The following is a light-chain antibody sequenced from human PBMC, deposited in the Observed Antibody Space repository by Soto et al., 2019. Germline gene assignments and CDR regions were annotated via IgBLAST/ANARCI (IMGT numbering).Light chain of an antibody. V-gene: IGLV1-47*01. CDR1: ASTIGRNY. Sequence: QSVLTQSPSASGTPGQRVTISCSGSASTIGRNYVYWYQQLPGTAPKLLIYRNSQRPSGVPDRFSGSKSGTSASLAISGLRSEDEADYHCAAWDDNLSGFYVFGDGTKVTVL. CDR2: RNS. J-gene: IGLJ1*01. CDR3: AAWDDNLSGFYV.